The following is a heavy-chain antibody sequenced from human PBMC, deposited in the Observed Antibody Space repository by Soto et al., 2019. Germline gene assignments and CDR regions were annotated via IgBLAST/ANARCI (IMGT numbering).Heavy chain of an antibody. CDR2: ISAYNGNT. D-gene: IGHD3-3*01. Sequence: ASVKVSCKASGYTFTSYGISWVRQAPGQGLEWMGWISAYNGNTNYAQKLQGRVTMTTDTSTSTAYMELRSLRSDDTAVYYCARDQNYDFWSGYYGYYYGMDVWGQGTTVTVSS. V-gene: IGHV1-18*01. J-gene: IGHJ6*02. CDR3: ARDQNYDFWSGYYGYYYGMDV. CDR1: GYTFTSYG.